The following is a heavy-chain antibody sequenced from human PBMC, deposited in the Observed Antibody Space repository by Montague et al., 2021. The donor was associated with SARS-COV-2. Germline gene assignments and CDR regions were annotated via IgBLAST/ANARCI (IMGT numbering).Heavy chain of an antibody. V-gene: IGHV6-1*01. CDR3: ARDGDYGGTWYSFLQN. Sequence: CAISGDSVSSDTAAWHWIRQSPSRGLEWLGRTFYRSQWHTDSAASVRSRISFSGDISKNQFSLHLNSVTPEDTAIYYCARDGDYGGTWYSFLQNWGQGT. D-gene: IGHD4-17*01. CDR2: TFYRSQWHT. CDR1: GDSVSSDTAA. J-gene: IGHJ1*01.